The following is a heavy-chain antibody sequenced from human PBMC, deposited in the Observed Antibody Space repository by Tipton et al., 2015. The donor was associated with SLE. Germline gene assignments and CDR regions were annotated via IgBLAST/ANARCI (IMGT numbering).Heavy chain of an antibody. D-gene: IGHD3-3*01. J-gene: IGHJ3*02. CDR3: ACGLYYDFWGGPNAFDI. Sequence: QLVQSGAEVKKPGASVKVSCKASGYTFTSYGISWVRQAPGQGLEWMGWISAYNGNTNYAQKLQGRVTMTTDTSTSTAYMELRSLRSDDTAVYYWACGLYYDFWGGPNAFDIWGQGTMVTDSS. V-gene: IGHV1-18*01. CDR2: ISAYNGNT. CDR1: GYTFTSYG.